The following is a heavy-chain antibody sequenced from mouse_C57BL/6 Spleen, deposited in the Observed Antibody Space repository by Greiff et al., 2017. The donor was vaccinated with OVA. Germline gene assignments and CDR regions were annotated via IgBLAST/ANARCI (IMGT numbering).Heavy chain of an antibody. D-gene: IGHD3-2*02. V-gene: IGHV5-16*01. J-gene: IGHJ4*01. CDR3: ARERSSGYFYAMDY. CDR1: GFTFSDYY. Sequence: EVQLVESEGGLVQPGSSMKLSCTASGFTFSDYYMAWVRQVPEKGLEWVANINYDGSSTYYLDSLKSRFIISRDNAKNILYLQMSSLKSEDTATYYCARERSSGYFYAMDYWGQGTSVTVSS. CDR2: INYDGSST.